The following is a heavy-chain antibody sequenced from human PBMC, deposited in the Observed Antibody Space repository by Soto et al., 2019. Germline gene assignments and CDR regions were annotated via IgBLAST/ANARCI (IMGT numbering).Heavy chain of an antibody. D-gene: IGHD2-15*01. J-gene: IGHJ6*02. CDR1: GYTFTSYA. CDR2: INAGNGNT. CDR3: ARDHRYCSGGSCLQDDYYYGMDV. V-gene: IGHV1-3*01. Sequence: ASVKVSCKASGYTFTSYAMHWVRQAPGQRLEWMGWINAGNGNTKYSQKFQGRVTITRDTSASTAYMELSSLRSEDTAVYYCARDHRYCSGGSCLQDDYYYGMDVWGQGTTVTVSS.